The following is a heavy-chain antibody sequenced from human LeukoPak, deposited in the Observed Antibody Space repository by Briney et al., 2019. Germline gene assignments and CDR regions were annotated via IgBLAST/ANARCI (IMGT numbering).Heavy chain of an antibody. CDR1: GGSFSGYY. CDR2: INHSGST. CDR3: ARRRADDSSGYYFDFDY. J-gene: IGHJ4*02. D-gene: IGHD3-22*01. Sequence: PSETLSLTCAVYGGSFSGYYWSWIRQPPGKGLDWIGEINHSGSTNYNPSLKSRVTISVDTSKNQFSLKLSSVTAADTAVYYCARRRADDSSGYYFDFDYWGQGTLVTVSS. V-gene: IGHV4-34*01.